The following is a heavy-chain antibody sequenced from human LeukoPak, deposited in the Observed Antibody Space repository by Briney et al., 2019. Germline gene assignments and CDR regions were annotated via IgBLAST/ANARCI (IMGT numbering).Heavy chain of an antibody. D-gene: IGHD4-17*01. J-gene: IGHJ4*02. CDR3: AKCLLAVTTTPSFDY. CDR1: GFTFSSYA. V-gene: IGHV3-23*01. Sequence: GGSLRLSCAASGFTFSSYAMSWVRQAPGKGLEWVSAISGGGGSTYYADSVKGRFTISRDNSKNTLYLQMNSLRAEDTAVYYCAKCLLAVTTTPSFDYWGQGTLVTVSS. CDR2: ISGGGGST.